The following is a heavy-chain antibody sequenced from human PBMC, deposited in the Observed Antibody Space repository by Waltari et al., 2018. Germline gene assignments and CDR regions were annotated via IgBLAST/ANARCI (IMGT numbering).Heavy chain of an antibody. D-gene: IGHD2-15*01. CDR2: INHSGST. Sequence: VQLQQWGAGLLKPSETLSLTCAVYGGSFSGYYWSWIRQPPGKGLEWIGEINHSGSTNYNPSLKSRVTISVDTSKNQFSLKLSSVTAADTAVYYCARHPRYCSGGSCYSLDYWGQGTLVTVSS. CDR3: ARHPRYCSGGSCYSLDY. V-gene: IGHV4-34*01. J-gene: IGHJ4*02. CDR1: GGSFSGYY.